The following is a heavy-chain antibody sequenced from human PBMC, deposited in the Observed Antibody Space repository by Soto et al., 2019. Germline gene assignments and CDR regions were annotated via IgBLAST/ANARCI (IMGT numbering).Heavy chain of an antibody. CDR1: GYTFTSYY. CDR3: ARGGQLRYLDWSLDY. D-gene: IGHD3-9*01. Sequence: ASVKVSYKASGYTFTSYYMHCVRQAPGQGLEWMGIINPSGGGTSYAQKFQGRVTMTRDTSTSTVYMELSSLRSEDTAVYYCARGGQLRYLDWSLDYWGQGTLVTVSS. V-gene: IGHV1-46*03. CDR2: INPSGGGT. J-gene: IGHJ4*02.